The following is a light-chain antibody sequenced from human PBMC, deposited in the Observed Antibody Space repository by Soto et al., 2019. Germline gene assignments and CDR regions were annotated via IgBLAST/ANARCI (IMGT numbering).Light chain of an antibody. Sequence: QSALTQSASVSGSPGQSTTISCAGTNSDVGAYNYVSWYQQYPGRAPKLIIYDVTERPSGVSSRFSGSKSGNTASLTIAGLQAEDEADYYCSSYTTNRGYVFGTGTKLTVL. J-gene: IGLJ1*01. V-gene: IGLV2-14*01. CDR1: NSDVGAYNY. CDR2: DVT. CDR3: SSYTTNRGYV.